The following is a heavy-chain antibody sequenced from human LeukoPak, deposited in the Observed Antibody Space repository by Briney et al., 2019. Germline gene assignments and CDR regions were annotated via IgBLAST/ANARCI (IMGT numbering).Heavy chain of an antibody. CDR2: INSDGSST. J-gene: IGHJ4*02. D-gene: IGHD3-16*01. Sequence: GGSLRLSCAVSGFTFSSYWMHWVRQAPGKGLVWVSHINSDGSSTNYADSVKGRFTISRDNAKNTLYLQMNSLRAEDAAVYYCASGGLRSFSVDYWGQGTLVTVSS. CDR3: ASGGLRSFSVDY. V-gene: IGHV3-74*01. CDR1: GFTFSSYW.